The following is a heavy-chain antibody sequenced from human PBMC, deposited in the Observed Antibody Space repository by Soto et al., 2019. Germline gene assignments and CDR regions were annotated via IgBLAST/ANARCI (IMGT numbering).Heavy chain of an antibody. Sequence: SVKVSCKASGGTFSSYAISWVRQAPGQGLEWMGGIIPIFGTANYAQKFQGRVTITADESTSTAYMELSSLRSEDTAVYYCARDRRPGNYYYGMDVWGQGTTVTVSS. CDR1: GGTFSSYA. CDR2: IIPIFGTA. CDR3: ARDRRPGNYYYGMDV. J-gene: IGHJ6*02. V-gene: IGHV1-69*13.